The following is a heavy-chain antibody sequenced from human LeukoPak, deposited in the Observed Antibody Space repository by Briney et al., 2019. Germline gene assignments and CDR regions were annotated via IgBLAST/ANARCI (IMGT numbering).Heavy chain of an antibody. CDR3: ARGPRLNWFDP. D-gene: IGHD3-16*01. Sequence: PSETLSLTCAVYGGSFSGYYWSWIRQPPGKGLEWIGEINHSGSTNYNPSLKSRVTISVDTSKNQFSLKLSSVTAADTAVYYRARGPRLNWFDPWGQGTLVTVSS. J-gene: IGHJ5*02. V-gene: IGHV4-34*01. CDR2: INHSGST. CDR1: GGSFSGYY.